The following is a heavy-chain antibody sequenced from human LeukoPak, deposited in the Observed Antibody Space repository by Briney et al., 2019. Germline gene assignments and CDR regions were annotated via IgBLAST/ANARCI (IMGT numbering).Heavy chain of an antibody. D-gene: IGHD6-25*01. Sequence: PAETLSLTCTVSGASISSYYWSWIRQSPGKSLEWIGYVHHTGSRSYNPSLKSRVTISLDRDKSQFSLKLTSVTAADTAVYYCARERATSGRCRFDFWGQGALVTVSS. CDR3: ARERATSGRCRFDF. V-gene: IGHV4-59*01. CDR2: VHHTGSR. CDR1: GASISSYY. J-gene: IGHJ4*02.